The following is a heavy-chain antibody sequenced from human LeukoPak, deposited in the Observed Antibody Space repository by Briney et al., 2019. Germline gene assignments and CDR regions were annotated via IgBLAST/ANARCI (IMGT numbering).Heavy chain of an antibody. CDR2: INPKSGVT. J-gene: IGHJ4*02. CDR1: GYTFTVYY. D-gene: IGHD2-15*01. Sequence: ASVTVSFTASGYTFTVYYMHWVRQGPGQGLEWMGWINPKSGVTNYAQEFQGRVSMTRDTSISTAYMELTRLRSDDTAVYYCARGSVVVVAATHYFDYWGQGALVTVSS. CDR3: ARGSVVVVAATHYFDY. V-gene: IGHV1-2*02.